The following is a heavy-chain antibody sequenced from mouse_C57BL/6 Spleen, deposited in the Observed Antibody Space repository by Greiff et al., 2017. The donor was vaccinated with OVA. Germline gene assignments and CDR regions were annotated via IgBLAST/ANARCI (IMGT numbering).Heavy chain of an antibody. J-gene: IGHJ2*01. Sequence: QVQLQQPGAELVKPGASVKLSSKASGYTFTSYWMHWVKQRPGRGLEWIGRIDPNSGGTKYNEKFKSKATLTVDKSSSTAYMQLSSLTSDDSAVYCCTRTLMNFYYFDYWGQGTTLTVSS. CDR1: GYTFTSYW. CDR2: IDPNSGGT. CDR3: TRTLMNFYYFDY. V-gene: IGHV1-62-3*01. D-gene: IGHD2-3*01.